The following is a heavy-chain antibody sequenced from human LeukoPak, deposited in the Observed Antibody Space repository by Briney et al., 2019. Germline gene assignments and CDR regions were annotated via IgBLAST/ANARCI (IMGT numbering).Heavy chain of an antibody. CDR3: ARTGDYGSGSFRWRHFDY. V-gene: IGHV3-30-3*01. CDR2: ISYDGNNK. Sequence: GGSLRLSCAASGFTFSNYAMHWVRQAPGKGLEWVAVISYDGNNKDHADSVKGRFTISRDNSKNTLYLQMNSLRTEDTAVYYGARTGDYGSGSFRWRHFDYWGQGTLVTVSS. CDR1: GFTFSNYA. D-gene: IGHD3-10*01. J-gene: IGHJ4*02.